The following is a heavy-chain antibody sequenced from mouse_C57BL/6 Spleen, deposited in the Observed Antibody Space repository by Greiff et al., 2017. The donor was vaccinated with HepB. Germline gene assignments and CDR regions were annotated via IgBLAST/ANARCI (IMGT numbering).Heavy chain of an antibody. D-gene: IGHD6-1*01. J-gene: IGHJ3*01. CDR3: TTTRAAY. CDR2: IDPENGDT. Sequence: VQLKESGAELVRPGASVKLSCTASGFNIKDDYMHWVKQRPEQGLEWIGWIDPENGDTEYASKFQGKATITADTSSNTAYLQLSSLTSEDTAVYYCTTTRAAYWGQGTLVTVSA. CDR1: GFNIKDDY. V-gene: IGHV14-4*01.